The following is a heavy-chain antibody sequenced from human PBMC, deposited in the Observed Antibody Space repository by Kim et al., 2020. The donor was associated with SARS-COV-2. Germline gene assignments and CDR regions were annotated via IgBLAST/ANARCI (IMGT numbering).Heavy chain of an antibody. D-gene: IGHD5-18*01. Sequence: GGSLRLSCAASGFTFSSYAMHWVRQAPGKGLEWVAVISYDGSNKYYADSVKGRFTISRDNSKNTLYLRMNSLRAEDTAVYYCARVGDSYGTYFDYWGQGTLVTVAS. CDR1: GFTFSSYA. J-gene: IGHJ4*02. CDR3: ARVGDSYGTYFDY. V-gene: IGHV3-30*04. CDR2: ISYDGSNK.